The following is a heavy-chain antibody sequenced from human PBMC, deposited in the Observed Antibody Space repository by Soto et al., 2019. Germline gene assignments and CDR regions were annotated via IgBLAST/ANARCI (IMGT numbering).Heavy chain of an antibody. CDR3: ARGGYDYVWGSYRFPPLDY. J-gene: IGHJ4*02. D-gene: IGHD3-16*02. Sequence: ASVKVSCKASGGTFSSYTISWVRQAPGQGLEWMGRIIPILGIANYAQKFQGRVTITADKSTSTAYMELSSLRSEDTAVYYCARGGYDYVWGSYRFPPLDYWGQGTLVTVSS. CDR2: IIPILGIA. CDR1: GGTFSSYT. V-gene: IGHV1-69*02.